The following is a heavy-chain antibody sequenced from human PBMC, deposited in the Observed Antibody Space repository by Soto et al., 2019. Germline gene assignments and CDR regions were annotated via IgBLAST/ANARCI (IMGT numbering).Heavy chain of an antibody. D-gene: IGHD2-2*01. CDR3: ARDQAAIRLCYYYYMDV. CDR2: ISSSSSTI. V-gene: IGHV3-48*01. J-gene: IGHJ6*03. CDR1: GFTFSSYS. Sequence: EVQLVESGGGLVQPGGSLRLSCAASGFTFSSYSMNWVRQAPGKGLEWVSYISSSSSTIYYADSVKGRFTISRDNAKNSLYLQMTSLRAEDTAVYYCARDQAAIRLCYYYYMDVWGKGTTVTVSS.